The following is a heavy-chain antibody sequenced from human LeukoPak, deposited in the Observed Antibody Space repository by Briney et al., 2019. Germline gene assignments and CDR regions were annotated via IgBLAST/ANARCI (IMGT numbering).Heavy chain of an antibody. CDR3: AKDGQLQLDY. V-gene: IGHV3-30*18. CDR1: GFTFSSYG. CDR2: ISYDGSNK. J-gene: IGHJ4*02. D-gene: IGHD6-6*01. Sequence: GGSLRLSCAASGFTFSSYGMPWVRQAPGKGLEWVAVISYDGSNKYYADSVKGRFTISRDNSKNTLYPQMNSLRAEDTAVYYCAKDGQLQLDYWGQGTLVTVSS.